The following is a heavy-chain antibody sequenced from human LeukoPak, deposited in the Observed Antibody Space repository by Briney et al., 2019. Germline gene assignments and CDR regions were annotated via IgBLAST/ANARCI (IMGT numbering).Heavy chain of an antibody. CDR3: ARDWVTMVRGGY. J-gene: IGHJ4*02. Sequence: ASVKVSCKASGYAFTGYYIHWVRQAPGQGLEWMGRINPNSGGTNYAQNFQGRVTMTRDTSISTAYMELTRLRSDDTAVYYCARDWVTMVRGGYWGQGTLVTVSS. V-gene: IGHV1-2*06. CDR1: GYAFTGYY. D-gene: IGHD3-10*01. CDR2: INPNSGGT.